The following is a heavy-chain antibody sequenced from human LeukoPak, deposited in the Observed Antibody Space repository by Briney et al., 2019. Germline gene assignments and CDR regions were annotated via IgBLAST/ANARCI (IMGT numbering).Heavy chain of an antibody. V-gene: IGHV1-18*01. CDR2: ISTYNGNT. CDR3: ARVVTPRYCSTTSCYWKGWFDL. CDR1: GYTFTNYG. Sequence: ASVKVSCKASGYTFTNYGVNWVRQAPGQGVEWMGWISTYNGNTNSAQRLQGRVTMTTDTSTSTAYMELRSLRSEDTAVYYCARVVTPRYCSTTSCYWKGWFDLWGQGTLVTVSS. J-gene: IGHJ5*02. D-gene: IGHD2-2*01.